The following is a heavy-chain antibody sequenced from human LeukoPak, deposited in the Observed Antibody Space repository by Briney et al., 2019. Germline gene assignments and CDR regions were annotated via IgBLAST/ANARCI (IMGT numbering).Heavy chain of an antibody. J-gene: IGHJ4*02. CDR3: AKDKSSGWFFDS. Sequence: GGSLRLSCAASGFTFSSYAMSWVRQAPGKGLEWVSPISGSGGRTYYADSVKGRFTISRDNSKNTLYLQMNSLRAEDTAVYYCAKDKSSGWFFDSWGQGTLVTVSS. V-gene: IGHV3-23*01. D-gene: IGHD6-19*01. CDR2: ISGSGGRT. CDR1: GFTFSSYA.